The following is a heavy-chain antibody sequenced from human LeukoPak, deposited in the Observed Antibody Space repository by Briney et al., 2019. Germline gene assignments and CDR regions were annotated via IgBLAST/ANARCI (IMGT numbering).Heavy chain of an antibody. CDR1: GGSISSSSYY. CDR2: IFYSGST. J-gene: IGHJ6*03. D-gene: IGHD6-6*01. V-gene: IGHV4-39*01. CDR3: ARRSLAARLNYYYMDV. Sequence: SETLSLTCTVSGGSISSSSYYWGWIRQPPGKGLEWIGSIFYSGSTYYNPSLKSRVTISVDTSKNQFSLKLSSVTAADTAVYYCARRSLAARLNYYYMDVWGKGTTVTVSS.